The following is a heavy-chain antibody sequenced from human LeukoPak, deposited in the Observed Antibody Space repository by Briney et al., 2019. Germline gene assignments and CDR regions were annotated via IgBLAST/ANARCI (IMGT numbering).Heavy chain of an antibody. J-gene: IGHJ4*02. CDR3: ARKGYGSGSYYLDY. V-gene: IGHV4-39*01. CDR2: IYYSGST. CDR1: GGSIRSSIYY. D-gene: IGHD3-10*01. Sequence: SETLSLTCSGSGGSIRSSIYYWGWIRQSPGKGLEWIGSIYYSGSTYYNPSLKSRVTISVDTSKNQFSLKLSSVTAADTAVYYCARKGYGSGSYYLDYWGQGTLVTVSS.